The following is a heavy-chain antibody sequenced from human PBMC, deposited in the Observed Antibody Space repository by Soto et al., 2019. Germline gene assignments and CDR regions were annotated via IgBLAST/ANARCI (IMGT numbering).Heavy chain of an antibody. CDR1: GFSLTSNGVG. CDR3: AQSRAQWLLIKFDY. J-gene: IGHJ4*02. CDR2: IYGSDDT. Sequence: QITLKESGPTLVKPTQTLTLTCTFSGFSLTSNGVGVGWIRQPPGKALEWLALIYGSDDTRYNPSLRSRLTIRKDTSKNQVVLTMTNMDPVDTATYYCAQSRAQWLLIKFDYWGQGTLLTVSS. V-gene: IGHV2-5*01. D-gene: IGHD6-19*01.